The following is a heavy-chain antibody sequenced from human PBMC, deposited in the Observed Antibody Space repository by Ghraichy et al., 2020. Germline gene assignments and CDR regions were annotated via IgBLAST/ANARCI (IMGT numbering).Heavy chain of an antibody. V-gene: IGHV3-7*03. D-gene: IGHD2-15*01. CDR2: IKQDGSDT. Sequence: GGSLRLSCAASGFTFNNYYMTWVRQAPGKGLEWVAHIKQDGSDTFYADSVRGRFTISRDNAKNSVFLQMRSLRAEDSAVYYCVGEGLKMVVRLTDDALDIWGQGALVTVSS. CDR1: GFTFNNYY. J-gene: IGHJ3*02. CDR3: VGEGLKMVVRLTDDALDI.